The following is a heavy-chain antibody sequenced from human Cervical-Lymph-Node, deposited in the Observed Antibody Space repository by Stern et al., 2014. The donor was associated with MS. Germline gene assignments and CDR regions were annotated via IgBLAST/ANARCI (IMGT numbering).Heavy chain of an antibody. J-gene: IGHJ5*02. V-gene: IGHV4-59*01. CDR1: GGSISSYY. CDR2: IYHSGST. CDR3: ARGLSGWSYNWFDP. Sequence: QVQLQESGPGLVKPSETLSLTCTVSGGSISSYYWSWIRQPPGKGLEWIGYIYHSGSTNYNPSLKSRVTISVDTSKNQFSLKLSSVTAADTAVYYCARGLSGWSYNWFDPWGQGTLVTVSS. D-gene: IGHD6-19*01.